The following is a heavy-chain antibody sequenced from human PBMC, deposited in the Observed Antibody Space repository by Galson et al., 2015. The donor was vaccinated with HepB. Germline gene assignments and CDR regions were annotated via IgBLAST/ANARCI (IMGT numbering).Heavy chain of an antibody. J-gene: IGHJ4*02. CDR1: GFTFSSYA. Sequence: SLRLSCAASGFTFSSYAMHWVRQAPGKGLEWVAVISYDGSNKYYADSVKGRFTISRDNSKNTLYLQMNGLRAEDTAVYYCARVGFRIAAAAFDYWGQGTLVTVSS. CDR2: ISYDGSNK. D-gene: IGHD6-13*01. V-gene: IGHV3-30*04. CDR3: ARVGFRIAAAAFDY.